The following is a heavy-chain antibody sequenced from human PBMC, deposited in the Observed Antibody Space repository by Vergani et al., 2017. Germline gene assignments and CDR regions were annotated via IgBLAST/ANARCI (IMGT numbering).Heavy chain of an antibody. CDR2: ISAYNGNT. J-gene: IGHJ6*02. CDR3: ARSRYCTNGVCYKSVAGSGGMDV. D-gene: IGHD2-8*01. Sequence: QVQLVQSGAEVKKPGASVKVSCKASGYTFTSYGISWVRQAPGQGLEWMGWISAYNGNTNYAQKLQGRVTMTTDTSKIKAYMELRSLRSDDTAVYYCARSRYCTNGVCYKSVAGSGGMDVWGQGTTVTVSS. CDR1: GYTFTSYG. V-gene: IGHV1-18*01.